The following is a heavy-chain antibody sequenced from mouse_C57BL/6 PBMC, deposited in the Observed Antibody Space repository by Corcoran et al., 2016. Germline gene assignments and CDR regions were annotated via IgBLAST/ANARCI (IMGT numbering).Heavy chain of an antibody. CDR3: ARVPFGNFWFAY. J-gene: IGHJ3*01. CDR1: GYTFTTYG. CDR2: INTYSGVP. D-gene: IGHD2-1*01. V-gene: IGHV9-3*01. Sequence: QIQLVQSGPELKKTGETVKISCKASGYTFTTYGMSWVKQAPGKCLKWMGWINTYSGVPTFADDFKGRFAFSLETSASTAYLQINNLKDEESATYFCARVPFGNFWFAYWGQGTLVTVSA.